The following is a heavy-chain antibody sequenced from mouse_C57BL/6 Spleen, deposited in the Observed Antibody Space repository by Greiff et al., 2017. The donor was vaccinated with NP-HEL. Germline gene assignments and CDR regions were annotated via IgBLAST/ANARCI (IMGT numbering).Heavy chain of an antibody. D-gene: IGHD1-1*01. V-gene: IGHV1-53*01. Sequence: QVHVKQPGTELVKPGASVKLSCKASGYTFTSYWMHWVKQRPGQGLEWIGNINPSNGGTNYNEKFKSKATLTVDKSSSTAYMQLSSLTSEDSAVYYCARSITTVVAKAYWGQGTLVTVSA. CDR2: INPSNGGT. CDR1: GYTFTSYW. CDR3: ARSITTVVAKAY. J-gene: IGHJ3*01.